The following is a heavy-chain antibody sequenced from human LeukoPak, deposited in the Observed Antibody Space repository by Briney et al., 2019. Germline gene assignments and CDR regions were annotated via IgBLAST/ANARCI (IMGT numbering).Heavy chain of an antibody. CDR1: GFSFSTSW. D-gene: IGHD1-1*01. J-gene: IGHJ4*02. CDR3: VRDGDDWNDFDH. V-gene: IGHV3-7*01. CDR2: IRRDGGEI. Sequence: PGXXLRLSCAASGFSFSTSWMTWVRQAPGKGLEGVANIRRDGGEIYYMDSVKGRFAISRDNAKNSLYLQMNSLRVEDTAVYYCVRDGDDWNDFDHWGQGTLVTVSS.